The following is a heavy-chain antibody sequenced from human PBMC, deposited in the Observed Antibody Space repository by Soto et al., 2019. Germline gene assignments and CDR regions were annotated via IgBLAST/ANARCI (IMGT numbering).Heavy chain of an antibody. D-gene: IGHD3-3*01. V-gene: IGHV4-39*01. CDR2: IYYSGST. CDR3: ARRVIGSGYYPILGGMDV. Sequence: QLQLQESGPGLVKPSETLSLTCTVSGGSISSSSYYWGWIRQPPGKGLEWIGSIYYSGSTYYNPSLKSRVTISVDTSKNQFSLKLSSVTAADTAVYYCARRVIGSGYYPILGGMDVWGQGTTVTVSS. J-gene: IGHJ6*02. CDR1: GGSISSSSYY.